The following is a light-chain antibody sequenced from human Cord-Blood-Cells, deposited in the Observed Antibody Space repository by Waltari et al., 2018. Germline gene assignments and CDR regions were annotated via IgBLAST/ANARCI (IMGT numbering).Light chain of an antibody. CDR2: AAS. CDR1: QSISSY. CDR3: QQSYSTPWT. Sequence: DIQMTQSPSSLSASVGDRVTITCRASQSISSYLNWYQQKPGKAPKLLIYAASSLQSGVPSRFSCSGSGTDFTLTISSLQPEDFSTYHCQQSYSTPWTFGQGTKVEIK. V-gene: IGKV1-39*01. J-gene: IGKJ1*01.